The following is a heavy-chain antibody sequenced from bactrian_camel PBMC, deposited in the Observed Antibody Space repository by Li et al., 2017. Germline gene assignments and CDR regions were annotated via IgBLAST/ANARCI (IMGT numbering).Heavy chain of an antibody. D-gene: IGHD5*01. Sequence: HVQLVESGGGLVQPGGSLRLSCAASGRTYSKWCMGWFRQVPGKEREGLATIDSRGITAYADSVKGRFTISKDNVKNTVYLQMNTLKSEDTALYYCATGERRHWVGFRPSYNYWGQGTQVTVS. J-gene: IGHJ4*01. CDR1: GRTYSKWC. CDR3: ATGERRHWVGFRPSYNY. CDR2: IDSRGIT. V-gene: IGHV3S53*01.